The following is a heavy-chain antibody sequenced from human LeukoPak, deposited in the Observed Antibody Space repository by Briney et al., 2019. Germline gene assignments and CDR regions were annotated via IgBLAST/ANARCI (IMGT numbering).Heavy chain of an antibody. CDR3: ARDGLRRRVMIAFGGGGQFDY. CDR2: INHTGIT. Sequence: SETLSLTCAVYGETFTGYYWNWIRQTPGKGLEWIGEINHTGITNYNPSLKSRVTMSVDASKNPFSLNLSSVTAADTAVYYCARDGLRRRVMIAFGGGGQFDYWGQGTLVIISS. D-gene: IGHD3-16*01. J-gene: IGHJ4*02. V-gene: IGHV4-34*01. CDR1: GETFTGYY.